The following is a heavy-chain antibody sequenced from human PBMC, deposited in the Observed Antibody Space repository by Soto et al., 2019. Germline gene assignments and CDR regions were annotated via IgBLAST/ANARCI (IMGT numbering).Heavy chain of an antibody. CDR1: GFTFSSYG. J-gene: IGHJ5*02. Sequence: GGSLRLSCAASGFTFSSYGMNWVRQAPGKGLEWVSAISGSGGSTYYADSVKGRFTISRDNSKNTLYLQMNSLRAEDTTVYYCAKDLRITMIVVPTPPWGQGTLVPVSS. V-gene: IGHV3-23*01. CDR3: AKDLRITMIVVPTPP. D-gene: IGHD3-22*01. CDR2: ISGSGGST.